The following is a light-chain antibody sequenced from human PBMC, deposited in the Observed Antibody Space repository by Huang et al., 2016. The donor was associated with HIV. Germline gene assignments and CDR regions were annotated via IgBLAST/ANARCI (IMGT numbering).Light chain of an antibody. CDR1: QSLSSSD. J-gene: IGKJ4*01. CDR2: DAS. Sequence: EIVLTQSPATLSLSPGERATLSCGASQSLSSSDLAWYQQKPGLAPRLLICDASNRATGIPDRFSGSGSGTDFTLTISRLEPEDFAVYYCQQYGSSPLTFGGGTKVEIK. V-gene: IGKV3D-20*01. CDR3: QQYGSSPLT.